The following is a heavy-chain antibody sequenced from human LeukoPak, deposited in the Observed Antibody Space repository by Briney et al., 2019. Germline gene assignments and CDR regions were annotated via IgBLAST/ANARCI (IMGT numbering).Heavy chain of an antibody. Sequence: TGGSLRLSCAASRYIVSDKYMSGVRQAPGKGLEWISVFYSDGNTYFSDSVRGRFNLSRDNSKNPPLPQIDRLEIEDPAVYFCTRGHYSNSLGGQGTLVTVSS. CDR3: TRGHYSNSL. CDR2: FYSDGNT. CDR1: RYIVSDKY. D-gene: IGHD6-6*01. J-gene: IGHJ4*02. V-gene: IGHV3-66*01.